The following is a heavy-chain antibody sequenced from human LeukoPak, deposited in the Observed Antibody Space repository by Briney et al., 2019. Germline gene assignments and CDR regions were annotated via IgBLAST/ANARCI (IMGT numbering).Heavy chain of an antibody. V-gene: IGHV1-18*01. CDR3: ARVSRSGWSTLDYYYYGMDV. CDR2: ITAYNGNR. J-gene: IGHJ6*02. CDR1: GYTFSNYG. Sequence: GASVKVSCKTSGYTFSNYGISWVRQAPGQGLEWMGWITAYNGNRLYAQRFQGRITLTTDTSTSTAYMELRSLRSDDTAVYYCARVSRSGWSTLDYYYYGMDVWGQGTTVTVSS. D-gene: IGHD6-19*01.